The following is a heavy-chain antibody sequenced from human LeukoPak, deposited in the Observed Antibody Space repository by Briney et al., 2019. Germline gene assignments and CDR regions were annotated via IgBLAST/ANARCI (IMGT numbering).Heavy chain of an antibody. J-gene: IGHJ6*02. V-gene: IGHV4-59*08. CDR3: ARNSVGYYGSGSRYYYGMDV. Sequence: SETLSLTCTVSGGSISSYYWSWIRQPPGKGLEGIGYIYYSGSTNYNPAVKSRVTISVDTSKNQFSLKLSSVTAADTAVYYCARNSVGYYGSGSRYYYGMDVWGQGTTVTVSS. CDR1: GGSISSYY. D-gene: IGHD3-10*01. CDR2: IYYSGST.